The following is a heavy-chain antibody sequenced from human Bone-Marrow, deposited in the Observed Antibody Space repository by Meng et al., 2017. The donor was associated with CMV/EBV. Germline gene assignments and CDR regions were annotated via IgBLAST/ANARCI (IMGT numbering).Heavy chain of an antibody. CDR2: FDPEDGET. Sequence: ASVKVSCKVSGYTLTELSMHWVRQAPGKGLEWMGGFDPEDGETIYAQKFQGRVTMTEDTSTDTAYMELSSLRSEDTAVYYCATGLGYCSSTSCYWGGFDPWGQGTLV. J-gene: IGHJ5*02. CDR3: ATGLGYCSSTSCYWGGFDP. D-gene: IGHD2-2*01. V-gene: IGHV1-24*01. CDR1: GYTLTELS.